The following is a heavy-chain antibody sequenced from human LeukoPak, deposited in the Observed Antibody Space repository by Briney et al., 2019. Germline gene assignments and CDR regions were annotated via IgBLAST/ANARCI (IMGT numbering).Heavy chain of an antibody. J-gene: IGHJ4*02. Sequence: SETLSLTCTVSGGSISSYYWSWIRQPAGKGLEWIGRIYTSGSTYYNPSLKSRVTISVDTSKNQFSLKLSSVTAADTAVYYCARSGIAVAGTDDYFDYWGQGTLVTVSS. V-gene: IGHV4-4*07. D-gene: IGHD6-19*01. CDR3: ARSGIAVAGTDDYFDY. CDR1: GGSISSYY. CDR2: IYTSGST.